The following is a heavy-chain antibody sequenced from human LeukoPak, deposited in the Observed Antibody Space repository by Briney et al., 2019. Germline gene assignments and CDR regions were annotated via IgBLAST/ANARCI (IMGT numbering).Heavy chain of an antibody. J-gene: IGHJ5*02. CDR2: INPSGGST. Sequence: ASVKVSCKASGYTFTSYYMHWVRQAPGQGLEWMGIINPSGGSTSYAQKFQGRVTETRDTSTSTVYMELSSLRSEDTAVYYCARGGVIYDSYNWFDPWGQGTLVTVSS. CDR3: ARGGVIYDSYNWFDP. D-gene: IGHD3-3*01. CDR1: GYTFTSYY. V-gene: IGHV1-46*01.